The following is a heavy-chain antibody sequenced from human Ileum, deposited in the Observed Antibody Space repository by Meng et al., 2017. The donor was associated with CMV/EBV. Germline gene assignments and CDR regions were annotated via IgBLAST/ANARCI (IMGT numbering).Heavy chain of an antibody. V-gene: IGHV1-18*01. CDR2: ISGYTGNT. CDR1: GYTFTNYG. Sequence: VPLGQSGAEVKKPGDSVKVSCRASGYTFTNYGVTWVRQAPGQGLELMGWISGYTGNTQYSEKIQGRVTMTADTSTATAYMELTSLRSDDTAVYYCARDKSDLGREGFYYWGQGTLVTVSS. CDR3: ARDKSDLGREGFYY. J-gene: IGHJ4*02. D-gene: IGHD3-10*01.